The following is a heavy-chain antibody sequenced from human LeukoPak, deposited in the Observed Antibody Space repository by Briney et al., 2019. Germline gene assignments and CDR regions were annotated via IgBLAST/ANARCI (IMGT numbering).Heavy chain of an antibody. Sequence: SVKLSCKASGGTFSSYSISWVRQAPGQGLEWMGGIIPIFATANYAQKFQGRVTITADKSTSTAYMELSSLRSEDTAVYYCARDRDYGGHLHAFDIWGQGTMVTVSS. CDR1: GGTFSSYS. CDR3: ARDRDYGGHLHAFDI. J-gene: IGHJ3*02. CDR2: IIPIFATA. D-gene: IGHD4-23*01. V-gene: IGHV1-69*06.